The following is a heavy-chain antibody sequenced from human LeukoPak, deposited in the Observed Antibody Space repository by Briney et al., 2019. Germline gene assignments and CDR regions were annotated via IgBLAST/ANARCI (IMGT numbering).Heavy chain of an antibody. J-gene: IGHJ6*02. CDR2: IIPIFGTA. D-gene: IGHD1-1*01. Sequence: SXXVSXKAXGGTXSSYAIXXVRQAPGQGLEWVGXIIPIFGTANYAQKFQGRVTITADESTSTAYMELSSLRSEDTAVYYCARPTGTTFNYYYGMDVWGQGTTVTVSS. CDR3: ARPTGTTFNYYYGMDV. CDR1: GGTXSSYA. V-gene: IGHV1-69*13.